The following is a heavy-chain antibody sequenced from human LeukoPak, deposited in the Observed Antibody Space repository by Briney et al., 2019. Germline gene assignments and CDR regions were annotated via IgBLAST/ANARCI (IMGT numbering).Heavy chain of an antibody. CDR1: GGSISSYY. V-gene: IGHV4-59*01. CDR3: ARDARRDGTDY. Sequence: SETLSLTCTVSGGSISSYYWSWIRQPPGKGLEWIGYIYYSGSTNNNPSLKSRVTISVDTSKNQFSLKLSSVTAADTAVYYCARDARRDGTDYWGQGTLVTVSS. CDR2: IYYSGST. D-gene: IGHD5-24*01. J-gene: IGHJ4*02.